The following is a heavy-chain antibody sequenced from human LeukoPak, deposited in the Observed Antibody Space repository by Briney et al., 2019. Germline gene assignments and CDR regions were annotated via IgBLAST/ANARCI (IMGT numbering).Heavy chain of an antibody. CDR3: ARDADHHYDFWSGYLDY. D-gene: IGHD3-3*01. CDR2: ISSSSSTL. V-gene: IGHV3-48*02. Sequence: GGSLRLSCAASGFTFSSYRMNWVRQAPGKGLEWVSYISSSSSTLYYADSVKGRFTISRDNAKNSLYLQMNSLRDEDTAVYYCARDADHHYDFWSGYLDYWGQGTLVTVSS. J-gene: IGHJ4*02. CDR1: GFTFSSYR.